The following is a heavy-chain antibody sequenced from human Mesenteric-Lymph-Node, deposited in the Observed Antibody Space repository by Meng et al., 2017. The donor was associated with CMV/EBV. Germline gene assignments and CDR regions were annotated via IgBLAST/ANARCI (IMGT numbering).Heavy chain of an antibody. CDR2: IIPILGIA. J-gene: IGHJ6*02. Sequence: SVKVSCKASGGTFSSYAISWVRQAPGQGLEWMGGIIPILGIANYAQKFQGRVTITADKSTSTAYMELSSLRSEDTAVYYCARDLIAARIHAIEYYYYGMDVWGQGTTVTVSS. CDR1: GGTFSSYA. CDR3: ARDLIAARIHAIEYYYYGMDV. D-gene: IGHD6-6*01. V-gene: IGHV1-69*10.